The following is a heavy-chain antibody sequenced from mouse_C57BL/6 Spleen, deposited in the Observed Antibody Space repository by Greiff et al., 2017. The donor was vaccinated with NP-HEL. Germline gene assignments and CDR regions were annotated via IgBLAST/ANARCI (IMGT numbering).Heavy chain of an antibody. D-gene: IGHD4-1*01. CDR3: ARLNWEGYFDY. J-gene: IGHJ2*01. CDR1: GFTFSDYG. V-gene: IGHV5-17*01. Sequence: VQLKESGGGLVKPGGSLKLSCAASGFTFSDYGMHWVRQAPEKGLEWVAYISSGSSTIYYADTVKGRFTISRDNAKNTLFLQMTSLRSEDTAMYYCARLNWEGYFDYWGQGTTLTVSS. CDR2: ISSGSSTI.